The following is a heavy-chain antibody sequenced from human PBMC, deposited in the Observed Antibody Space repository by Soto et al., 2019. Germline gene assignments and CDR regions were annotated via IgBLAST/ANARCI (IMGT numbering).Heavy chain of an antibody. Sequence: QVLLMESGGGVVQPGRSLRLSCAASGFTFSSYAMHWVRQAPGKGLEWVAVISYDGSNKYYADSVKGRFTISRDNSKNTLYLQMNSLRAEDTAVYYCASLEGGIVDYWGQGTLVTVSS. CDR2: ISYDGSNK. D-gene: IGHD3-16*01. J-gene: IGHJ4*02. V-gene: IGHV3-30-3*01. CDR3: ASLEGGIVDY. CDR1: GFTFSSYA.